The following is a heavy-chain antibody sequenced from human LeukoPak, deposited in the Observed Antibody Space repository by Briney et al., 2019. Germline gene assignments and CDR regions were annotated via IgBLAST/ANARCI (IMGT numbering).Heavy chain of an antibody. CDR2: IYTSGST. Sequence: PSETPSLTCTVSGGSISSYYWSWIRQPAGKGLEWIGRIYTSGSTNYNPSLKSRVTMSVDTSKNQFSLKLSSVTAADTAVYYCARDPRGYSGYGPGVYFDYWGQGTLVTVSS. J-gene: IGHJ4*02. CDR1: GGSISSYY. D-gene: IGHD5-12*01. CDR3: ARDPRGYSGYGPGVYFDY. V-gene: IGHV4-4*07.